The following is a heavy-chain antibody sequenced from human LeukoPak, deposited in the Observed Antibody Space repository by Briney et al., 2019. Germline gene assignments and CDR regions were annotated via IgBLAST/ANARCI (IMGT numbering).Heavy chain of an antibody. J-gene: IGHJ1*01. CDR2: INHSGGT. D-gene: IGHD3-22*01. CDR3: AYSSGYQQQ. V-gene: IGHV4-34*01. Sequence: SETLSLTCAVYGGSLSDYYWSWFRQPPGKGLEWIGEINHSGGTDYNPSLKSRVTISVDTSKNQFSLKLSSVTAADTAVYHCAYSSGYQQQWGQGTLVTVSS. CDR1: GGSLSDYY.